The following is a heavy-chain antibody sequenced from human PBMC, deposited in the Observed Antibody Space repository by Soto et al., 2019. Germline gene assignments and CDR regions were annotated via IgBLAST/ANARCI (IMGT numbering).Heavy chain of an antibody. CDR2: IYYSGST. Sequence: SETLSLTCTVSGGSISSSSYYWGWIRQPPGKGLEWIGSIYYSGSTYYNPSLKSRVTISVDTSKNQFSLKLSSVTAADTAGYYCARQSSRWLVRRGYFDYWGQGTLVTVSS. J-gene: IGHJ4*02. D-gene: IGHD6-19*01. V-gene: IGHV4-39*01. CDR3: ARQSSRWLVRRGYFDY. CDR1: GGSISSSSYY.